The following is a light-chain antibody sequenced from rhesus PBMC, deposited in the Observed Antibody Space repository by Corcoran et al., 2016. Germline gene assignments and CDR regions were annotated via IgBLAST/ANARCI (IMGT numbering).Light chain of an antibody. CDR3: CSYAGSYTFI. CDR1: SSDIGSYDY. CDR2: VVT. J-gene: IGLJ1*01. Sequence: QAALTQPPSVSGSPGQSVTISCTGTSSDIGSYDYVSWYQQRPGKAPKVIIYVVTERPSGVSDRFSASKSGNTASLTISGLQAEDEADYYCCSYAGSYTFIFGGGTRLTVL. V-gene: IGLV2-32*01.